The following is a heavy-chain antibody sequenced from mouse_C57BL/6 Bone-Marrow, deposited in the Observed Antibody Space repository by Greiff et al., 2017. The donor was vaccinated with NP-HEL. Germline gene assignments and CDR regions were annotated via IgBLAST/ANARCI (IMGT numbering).Heavy chain of an antibody. J-gene: IGHJ3*01. CDR1: GFSLTSYA. CDR2: IWTGGGT. V-gene: IGHV2-9-1*01. CDR3: ARNNYYGSTAWFAY. Sequence: VQRVESGPGLVAPSQSLSITCTVSGFSLTSYAISWVRQPPGKGLEWLGVIWTGGGTNYNSALKSRLSISKDNSKSQVFLKMNSLQTDDTARYYCARNNYYGSTAWFAYWGQGTLVTVSA. D-gene: IGHD1-1*01.